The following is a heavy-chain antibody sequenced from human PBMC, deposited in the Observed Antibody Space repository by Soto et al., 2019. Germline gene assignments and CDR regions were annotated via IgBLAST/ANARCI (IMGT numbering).Heavy chain of an antibody. CDR3: ATDLKTGTERGKFDH. CDR2: IKSNTDGGTV. D-gene: IGHD1-1*01. Sequence: EVQLVESGGGLVKPGGSLRLSCAASGFTFNNAWMSWVRQAPGKGLEWVGRIKSNTDGGTVDYAAPVNGRFTISRDDSKNTVYLQMNSLKTEDTAVYYCATDLKTGTERGKFDHWGQGTLVTVSS. J-gene: IGHJ4*02. CDR1: GFTFNNAW. V-gene: IGHV3-15*01.